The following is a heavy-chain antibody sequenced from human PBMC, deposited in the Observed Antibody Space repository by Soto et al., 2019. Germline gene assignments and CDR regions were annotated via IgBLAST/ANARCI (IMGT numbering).Heavy chain of an antibody. CDR3: ARGRGAVRRGGMDV. V-gene: IGHV1-3*01. D-gene: IGHD3-10*01. CDR1: GYTFTSYA. J-gene: IGHJ6*02. CDR2: INAGNGNT. Sequence: QVQLVQSGAEVKKPGASVKVSCKASGYTFTSYAMHWVRQAPGQRLEWMGWINAGNGNTKYSQKFQGRVTITRDTSASTAYMELSSLRSEDTAVYYCARGRGAVRRGGMDVWGQGTTVTVSS.